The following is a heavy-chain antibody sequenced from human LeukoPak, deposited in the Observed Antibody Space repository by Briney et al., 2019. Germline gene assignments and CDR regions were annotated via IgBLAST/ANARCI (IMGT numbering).Heavy chain of an antibody. Sequence: GRSLRLSCAASGFTFSGSAMHWVRQASGKGLDWVGRIRSKANSYATAYAASVKGRFTISRDDSENTVYLQMNSLKTEDTAVYYCTRSEGKGFDYWGQGALVTVSS. CDR1: GFTFSGSA. CDR2: IRSKANSYAT. J-gene: IGHJ4*02. D-gene: IGHD3-3*01. V-gene: IGHV3-73*01. CDR3: TRSEGKGFDY.